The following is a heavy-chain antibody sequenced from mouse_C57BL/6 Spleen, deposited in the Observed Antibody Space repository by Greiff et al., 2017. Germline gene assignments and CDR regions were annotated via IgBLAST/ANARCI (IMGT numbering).Heavy chain of an antibody. CDR3: ARTDREYFDY. D-gene: IGHD3-1*01. V-gene: IGHV2-9-1*01. CDR2: IWTGGGT. CDR1: GFLLTSYA. Sequence: VKVVESGPGLVAPSQSLSITCTVSGFLLTSYAISWVRQPPGKGLEWLGVIWTGGGTNNNSAHNSRMSISKDNSKSQVFLKMNSRQTDDAAAYYCARTDREYFDYWGQGTALTVSS. J-gene: IGHJ2*01.